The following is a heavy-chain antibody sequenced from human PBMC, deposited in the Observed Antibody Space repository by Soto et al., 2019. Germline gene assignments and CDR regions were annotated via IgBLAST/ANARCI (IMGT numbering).Heavy chain of an antibody. CDR2: MAGSCGRA. D-gene: IGHD2-8*02. CDR3: AKDPPCSMYCFQH. CDR1: GFSFNNFI. Sequence: GGSLRLSCAASGFSFNNFIMSWVRPARRRGGPGVSHMAGSCGRASYAASLKGRFSISRDNSQNTLFLQMSSLRAEDSAIYYCAKDPPCSMYCFQHWGQGTPVAVSS. V-gene: IGHV3-23*01. J-gene: IGHJ4*02.